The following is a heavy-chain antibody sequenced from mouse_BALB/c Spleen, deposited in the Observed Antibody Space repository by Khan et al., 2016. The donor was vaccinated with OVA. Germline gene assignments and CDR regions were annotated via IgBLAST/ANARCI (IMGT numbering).Heavy chain of an antibody. CDR1: GFSLTSHG. Sequence: QVRLQQSGPGLVAPSQSLSITYTVSGFSLTSHGVHWVRQPPGKGLEWLGVIWAGGSTNYNSALMSRLSISKDSSKSQVFLKVNSLQTDDTAIYYCARNREPDYFDYWGQGTTLIVSS. CDR2: IWAGGST. J-gene: IGHJ2*01. V-gene: IGHV2-9*02. CDR3: ARNREPDYFDY.